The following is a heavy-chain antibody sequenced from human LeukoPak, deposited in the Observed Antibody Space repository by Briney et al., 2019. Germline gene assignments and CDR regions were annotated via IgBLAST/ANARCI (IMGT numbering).Heavy chain of an antibody. J-gene: IGHJ4*02. D-gene: IGHD5-18*01. CDR1: GFTFSSYA. CDR2: IKQDGSEE. Sequence: PGGSLRLSCAASGFTFSSYAMNWVRQAPGKGLEWVANIKQDGSEEYYVDSVKGRFTISRDNAKNSLYLQMNSLRGEDTAVYYCARGSLYSYGSDYWGQGTLVTVSS. CDR3: ARGSLYSYGSDY. V-gene: IGHV3-7*04.